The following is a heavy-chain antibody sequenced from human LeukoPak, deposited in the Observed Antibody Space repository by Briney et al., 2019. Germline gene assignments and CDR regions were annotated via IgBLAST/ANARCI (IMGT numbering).Heavy chain of an antibody. V-gene: IGHV3-23*01. CDR3: GKDPYSDFWSGYYFFDY. D-gene: IGHD3-3*01. J-gene: IGHJ4*02. CDR2: VSGSGGFT. Sequence: PGGSLRLSCAASGFTFAKYAMSWVRQAPGKGLEWVSGVSGSGGFTYYADSVKGRFTISRDNSKNTLYMQMSGLRAEDTALYYCGKDPYSDFWSGYYFFDYWGQGTLATVSS. CDR1: GFTFAKYA.